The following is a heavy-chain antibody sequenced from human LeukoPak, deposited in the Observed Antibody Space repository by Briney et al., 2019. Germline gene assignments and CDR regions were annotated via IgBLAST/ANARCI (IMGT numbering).Heavy chain of an antibody. V-gene: IGHV3-48*01. CDR2: ISSSTTI. J-gene: IGHJ4*02. CDR3: ARDQYDTWSRRGNFDS. Sequence: GGSLRLSCAASGFTFSSYSMNWVRQAPGQGLEWVSYISSSTTIYYADSVKGRFTISRDNAKNSLYLQMNSLRAEDTAVFYCARDQYDTWSRRGNFDSWGQGTLVIVSS. D-gene: IGHD3-3*01. CDR1: GFTFSSYS.